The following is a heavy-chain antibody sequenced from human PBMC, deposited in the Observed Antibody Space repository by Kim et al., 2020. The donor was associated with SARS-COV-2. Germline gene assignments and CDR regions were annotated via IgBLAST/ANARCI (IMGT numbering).Heavy chain of an antibody. CDR3: ARDLNQRLPGGTWFDP. J-gene: IGHJ5*02. D-gene: IGHD6-25*01. V-gene: IGHV1-46*01. Sequence: KFQGRVTMTRDTSTSTVYMELSSLRSEDTAVYYCARDLNQRLPGGTWFDPWGQGTLVTVSS.